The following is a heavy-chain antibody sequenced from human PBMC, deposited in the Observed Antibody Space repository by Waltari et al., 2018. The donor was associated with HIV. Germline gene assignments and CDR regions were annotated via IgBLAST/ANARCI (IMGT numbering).Heavy chain of an antibody. J-gene: IGHJ6*02. V-gene: IGHV4-59*01. Sequence: QVQLQESGPGLVQPSETLSLTCTVSGGSISRYYWSWIRQPPGKGLEWIGYIDYSGSTNYNPSLKSRVTISVDTSKNQFSLKLSSVTAADTAVYYCARGPHSYYGMDVWGQGTTVTVSS. CDR1: GGSISRYY. CDR2: IDYSGST. CDR3: ARGPHSYYGMDV.